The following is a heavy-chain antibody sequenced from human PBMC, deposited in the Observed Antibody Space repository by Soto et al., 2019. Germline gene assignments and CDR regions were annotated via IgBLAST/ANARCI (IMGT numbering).Heavy chain of an antibody. J-gene: IGHJ6*02. D-gene: IGHD3-3*02. Sequence: QVQLVQSGAEVKKPGSSVKVSCKASGGTFSTSAISWVRQAPGQGLEWVGGIMPVFPTPDYAQKFQGRVTITADESTTTAYLELTSLRTDDTAVYYCARDKDRQQLGGNYYYILAVWGQGTAITVSS. V-gene: IGHV1-69*12. CDR2: IMPVFPTP. CDR1: GGTFSTSA. CDR3: ARDKDRQQLGGNYYYILAV.